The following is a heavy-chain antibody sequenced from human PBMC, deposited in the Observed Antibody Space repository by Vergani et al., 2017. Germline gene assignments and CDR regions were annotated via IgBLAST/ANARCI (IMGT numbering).Heavy chain of an antibody. V-gene: IGHV3-30*02. J-gene: IGHJ5*02. CDR2: IRYDGSNK. Sequence: QVQLVESGGGVVQPGGSLRLSCAASGFTFSSYGMHWVRQAPGKGLEWVAFIRYDGSNKYYADSVKGRFTISRANSKNTLYLQMNSLRAEDTAVYYCAKEESSSWYSTWFDPWGQGTLVTVSS. D-gene: IGHD6-13*01. CDR3: AKEESSSWYSTWFDP. CDR1: GFTFSSYG.